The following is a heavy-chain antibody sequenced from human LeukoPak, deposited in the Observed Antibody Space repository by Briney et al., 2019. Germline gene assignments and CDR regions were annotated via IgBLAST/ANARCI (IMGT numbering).Heavy chain of an antibody. CDR1: GGSFSGYY. CDR2: INHSGST. CDR3: ARSFMVWGHRGDY. Sequence: SETLSLTCAVYGGSFSGYYWSWIRQPPGKGLEWIGEINHSGSTNYNPSLKSRVTISVDTSKNQFSLKLSSVTAADTAVYYCARSFMVWGHRGDYWGQGTLVTVSS. J-gene: IGHJ4*02. V-gene: IGHV4-34*01. D-gene: IGHD3-10*01.